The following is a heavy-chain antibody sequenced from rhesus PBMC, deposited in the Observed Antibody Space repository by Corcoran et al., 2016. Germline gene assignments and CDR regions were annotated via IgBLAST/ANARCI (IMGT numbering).Heavy chain of an antibody. V-gene: IGHV3S5*01. CDR2: INSGGGRT. CDR1: GFPFSIYG. J-gene: IGHJ4*01. Sequence: EVQLVETGGGMVQPGGSLKVSCEASGFPFSIYGMSWVRQAPGKGLEWVSGINSGGGRTYYADSVKGRFTISRDNSKNMLSLQMNSLRVEDTAVYYCATLDYYFDYWGQGVLVTVSS. CDR3: ATLDYYFDY.